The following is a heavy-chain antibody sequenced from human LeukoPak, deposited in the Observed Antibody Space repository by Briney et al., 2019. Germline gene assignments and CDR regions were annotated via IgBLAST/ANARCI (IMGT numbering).Heavy chain of an antibody. J-gene: IGHJ5*02. CDR2: IWYDGSNK. V-gene: IGHV3-33*01. CDR1: GFTFSSYG. D-gene: IGHD6-13*01. CDR3: ARAGVAAAGFPNNWFDP. Sequence: GRSLRLSCAASGFTFSSYGMRWVRQAPGKGLEWVAVIWYDGSNKYHADSVKGRFTISRDNSKSTLYLQMNSLRAEDTAVYYCARAGVAAAGFPNNWFDPWGQGTLVTVSS.